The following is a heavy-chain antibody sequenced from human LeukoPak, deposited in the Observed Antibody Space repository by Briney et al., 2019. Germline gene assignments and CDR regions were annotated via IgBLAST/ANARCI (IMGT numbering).Heavy chain of an antibody. J-gene: IGHJ6*02. CDR1: GGSFSGYY. CDR3: AGLLWAPAAPDYYYYYGMDV. Sequence: SETLSLTCAVYGGSFSGYYWSWIRQPPGKGLEWIGEINHSGSTNYNPSLKSRVTISVDTSKNQFSLKLSSVTAADTAVYYCAGLLWAPAAPDYYYYYGMDVWGQGTTVTVSS. D-gene: IGHD2-2*01. V-gene: IGHV4-34*01. CDR2: INHSGST.